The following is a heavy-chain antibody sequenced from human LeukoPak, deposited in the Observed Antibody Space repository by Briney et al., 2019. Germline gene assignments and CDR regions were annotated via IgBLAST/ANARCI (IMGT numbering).Heavy chain of an antibody. CDR2: IKGDGSEK. CDR1: GFTFSSFW. D-gene: IGHD4-17*01. CDR3: AKFPYGDYVHY. J-gene: IGHJ4*02. V-gene: IGHV3-7*05. Sequence: PGGSLRLSCAASGFTFSSFWMSWVRQARGKGLECVANIKGDGSEKYHVDSVKGRFTISRDNAKNSLYLQMNSLRVEDTAVYYCAKFPYGDYVHYWGQGTLVTVSS.